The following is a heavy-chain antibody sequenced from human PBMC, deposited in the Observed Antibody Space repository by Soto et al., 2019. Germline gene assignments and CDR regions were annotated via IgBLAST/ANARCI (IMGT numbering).Heavy chain of an antibody. J-gene: IGHJ4*01. CDR3: ARALYCSGGSCYFDY. V-gene: IGHV1-18*01. Sequence: QVQLVQSGAEVVKPGASVRVSCKTSGHTFTSYGFTWVRQAPGQGLEWMGWISAYNGNTNYAQKFQGRVTMTTDTSTSTAYMELRSLRSNDTTVYYCARALYCSGGSCYFDYWGHGTLLTVSS. CDR2: ISAYNGNT. CDR1: GHTFTSYG. D-gene: IGHD2-15*01.